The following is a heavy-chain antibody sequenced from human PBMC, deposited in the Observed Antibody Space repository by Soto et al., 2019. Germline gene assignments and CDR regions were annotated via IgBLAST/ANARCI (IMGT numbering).Heavy chain of an antibody. V-gene: IGHV3-30*03. J-gene: IGHJ3*02. D-gene: IGHD3-16*01. CDR3: ATQPEYVWGSLSSGGAFDI. CDR1: GFTFSSYG. CDR2: ISYDGSNK. Sequence: QVQLVESGGGVVQPGRSLRLSCAASGFTFSSYGMHWVRQAPGKGLEWVAVISYDGSNKYYADSVKGRFTISRDNSKNTLYLQMNSLRAEDTAVYYCATQPEYVWGSLSSGGAFDIWGQGTMVTVSS.